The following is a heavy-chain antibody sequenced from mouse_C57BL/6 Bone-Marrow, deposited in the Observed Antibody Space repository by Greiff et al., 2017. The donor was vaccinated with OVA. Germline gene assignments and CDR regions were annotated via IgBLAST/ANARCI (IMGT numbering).Heavy chain of an antibody. CDR1: GYSFTRYY. D-gene: IGHD1-1*01. Sequence: VQLQQSGPELVKPGASVKISCKASGYSFTRYYIHWVKQRPGQGLEWIGWIYPGSGNTKYNEKFKGKATLTAYTSSSTAYMQLSSLTSEDSAVYYCARDRPITTVVATGYFDYWGQGTTLTVSS. J-gene: IGHJ2*01. CDR3: ARDRPITTVVATGYFDY. CDR2: IYPGSGNT. V-gene: IGHV1-66*01.